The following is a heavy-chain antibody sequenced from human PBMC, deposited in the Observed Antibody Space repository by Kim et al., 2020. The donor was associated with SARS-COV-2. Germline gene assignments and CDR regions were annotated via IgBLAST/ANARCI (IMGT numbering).Heavy chain of an antibody. Sequence: SETLSLTCAVYGGSFSGYYWSWIRQPPGKGLEWIGEINHSGSTNYNPSLESRVTISVDTSKNQFSLKLSSVTAADTAVYYCARLGYSSSWYGLRNWFDPWGQGTLVTVSS. CDR3: ARLGYSSSWYGLRNWFDP. V-gene: IGHV4-34*01. CDR2: INHSGST. J-gene: IGHJ5*02. CDR1: GGSFSGYY. D-gene: IGHD6-13*01.